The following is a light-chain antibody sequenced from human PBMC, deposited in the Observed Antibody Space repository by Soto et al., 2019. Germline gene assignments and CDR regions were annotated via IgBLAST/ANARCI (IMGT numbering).Light chain of an antibody. Sequence: EFVLTQSPATLSLSPGERATLSCMASQRISEYLAWYQQKAGQAPRLVIYDTSIRATGVPARFSGSGSGTEFTLTIHNREPEGFAVYYCQQRSSPTWTFGQGTKVEIK. CDR2: DTS. V-gene: IGKV3-11*01. J-gene: IGKJ1*01. CDR3: QQRSSPTWT. CDR1: QRISEY.